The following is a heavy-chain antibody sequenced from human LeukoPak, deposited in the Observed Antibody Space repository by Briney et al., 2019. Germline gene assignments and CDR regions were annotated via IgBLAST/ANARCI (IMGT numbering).Heavy chain of an antibody. V-gene: IGHV4-39*07. CDR2: IYYSGST. CDR1: GGSISSSSYY. CDR3: ARVSAAGFYYFDY. D-gene: IGHD6-13*01. J-gene: IGHJ4*02. Sequence: SETLSLTCTVSGGSISSSSYYWGWIRQPPGKGLEWIGSIYYSGSTYYNPSLKSRVTISVDTSKNQFSLKLSSVTAADTAAYYCARVSAAGFYYFDYWGQGTLVTVSS.